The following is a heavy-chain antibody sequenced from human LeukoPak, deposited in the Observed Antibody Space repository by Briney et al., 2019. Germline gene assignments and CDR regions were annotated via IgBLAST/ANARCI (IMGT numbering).Heavy chain of an antibody. J-gene: IGHJ6*03. V-gene: IGHV3-20*04. CDR3: ARVRQWLVPLYMDV. Sequence: GGSLRLSCAASGFTFDDYGMSWVRQAPGKGLEWVSGINWNGGSTGYADSVKGRFTISRDNAKNSLYLQMNSLRAEDTALYYCARVRQWLVPLYMDVWGKGTTVTVSS. D-gene: IGHD6-19*01. CDR1: GFTFDDYG. CDR2: INWNGGST.